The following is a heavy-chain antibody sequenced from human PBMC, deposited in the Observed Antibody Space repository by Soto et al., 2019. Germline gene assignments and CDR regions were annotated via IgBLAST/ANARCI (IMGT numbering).Heavy chain of an antibody. CDR3: ASDGQGLAPFALDV. D-gene: IGHD6-19*01. Sequence: QVQLVESGGGVAQPGRSLRLSCTVSGFTFSGHAMHWVRQAPGKGLEWVTQIWYDGSNKYYAESVKGRFTISRDNSKNTLYLHMNSLRVEDTAVYYCASDGQGLAPFALDVWGQGTSVPVSS. J-gene: IGHJ6*02. CDR1: GFTFSGHA. CDR2: IWYDGSNK. V-gene: IGHV3-33*01.